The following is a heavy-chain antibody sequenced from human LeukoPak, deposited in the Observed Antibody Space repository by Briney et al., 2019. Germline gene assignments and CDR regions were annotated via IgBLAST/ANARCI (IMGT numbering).Heavy chain of an antibody. CDR2: ISWDGGST. Sequence: GGSLRLSCAASGFTFDDYAMHCVRQAPGKGLEWVSLISWDGGSTYYADSVKGRFTISRDTSKNSLYLQMNSLRAEDTALYYCAKGAYYETRDYYYYMDVWGKGTTVTVSS. CDR3: AKGAYYETRDYYYYMDV. D-gene: IGHD3-22*01. J-gene: IGHJ6*03. V-gene: IGHV3-43D*03. CDR1: GFTFDDYA.